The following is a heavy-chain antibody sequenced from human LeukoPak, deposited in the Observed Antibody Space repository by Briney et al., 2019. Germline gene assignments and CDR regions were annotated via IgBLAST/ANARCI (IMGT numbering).Heavy chain of an antibody. CDR2: INAGNGNT. D-gene: IGHD4-17*01. J-gene: IGHJ4*02. CDR3: ARGDYAFDY. CDR1: GYTFTSYA. Sequence: ASVKVSCKASGYTFTSYAMHWVRQAPGQRLEWMGWINAGNGNTKYSQKFQGRVTMTTDTSTSTAYMELRSLRSDDTAVYYCARGDYAFDYWGQGTLVTVSS. V-gene: IGHV1-3*01.